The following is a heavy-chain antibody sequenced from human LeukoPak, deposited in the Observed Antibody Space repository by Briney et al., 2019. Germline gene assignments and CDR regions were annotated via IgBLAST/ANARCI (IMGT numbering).Heavy chain of an antibody. V-gene: IGHV4-31*03. J-gene: IGHJ4*02. CDR3: ARWVNMVRGVIITDPLFDY. CDR2: IYYSGST. D-gene: IGHD3-10*01. CDR1: GGSISSGGYY. Sequence: PSETLSLTCTVSGGSISSGGYYWSWIRQHPGKGLEWLGYIYYSGSTYYNPSLKSRVTISVDTSKNQFSLKLSSVTAADTAVYYCARWVNMVRGVIITDPLFDYWGQGTLVTVSS.